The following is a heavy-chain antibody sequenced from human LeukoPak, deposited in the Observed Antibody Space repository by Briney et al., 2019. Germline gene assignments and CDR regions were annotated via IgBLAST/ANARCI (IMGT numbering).Heavy chain of an antibody. Sequence: PGGSLRLSCAASGFTFSSYWMSWVRQAPGKGLEWVANIKQDGSEKYYVDSVKGRFTISRDNAKNSLYLQMNSLRAEDTAVYYCARDPGIAAAGTTPSDYWGQGTLVTVSS. V-gene: IGHV3-7*03. D-gene: IGHD6-13*01. J-gene: IGHJ4*02. CDR2: IKQDGSEK. CDR3: ARDPGIAAAGTTPSDY. CDR1: GFTFSSYW.